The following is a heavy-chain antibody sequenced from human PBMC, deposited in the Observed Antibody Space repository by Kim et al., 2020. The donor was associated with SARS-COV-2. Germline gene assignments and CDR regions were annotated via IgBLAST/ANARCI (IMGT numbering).Heavy chain of an antibody. V-gene: IGHV3-23*01. D-gene: IGHD5-12*01. Sequence: GGSLRLSCAASGFTFSSYAMSWVRQAPGKGLEWVSAISGSGGSTYYADSVKGRFTISRDNSKNTLYLQMNSLRAEDTAVYYCAKDTKWLRGYNWFDPWGQGTLVTVSS. CDR1: GFTFSSYA. CDR3: AKDTKWLRGYNWFDP. J-gene: IGHJ5*02. CDR2: ISGSGGST.